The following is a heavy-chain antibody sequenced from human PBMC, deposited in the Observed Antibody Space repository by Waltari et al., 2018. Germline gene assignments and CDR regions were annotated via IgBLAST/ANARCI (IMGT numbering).Heavy chain of an antibody. CDR1: GGSIDSGSSY. J-gene: IGHJ4*02. CDR3: ARRADYGLDFDS. D-gene: IGHD4-17*01. Sequence: QLQLQASGPRLVKPSETLSLTYTVSGGSIDSGSSYWGWIRQAPGQGLEWIGNIYHSGRTYYNPSLESRVNMSVETSNNQFSLLLKSVTAADTALYYCARRADYGLDFDSWGQGTLVAVSS. CDR2: IYHSGRT. V-gene: IGHV4-39*01.